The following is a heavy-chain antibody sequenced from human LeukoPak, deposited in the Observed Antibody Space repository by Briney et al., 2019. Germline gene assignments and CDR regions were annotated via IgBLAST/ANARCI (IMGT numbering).Heavy chain of an antibody. D-gene: IGHD3-10*01. V-gene: IGHV4-61*02. J-gene: IGHJ6*03. CDR1: GGSISSGSYY. Sequence: SETLSLTCTVSGGSISSGSYYWSWIRQPAGKGLEWIGRIYTSGSTNYNPSLKSRVTISVDTSKNQFSLKLSSVTAADTAVYYCARLPIYGSGSSYSYYYMDVWGKGTTVTISS. CDR3: ARLPIYGSGSSYSYYYMDV. CDR2: IYTSGST.